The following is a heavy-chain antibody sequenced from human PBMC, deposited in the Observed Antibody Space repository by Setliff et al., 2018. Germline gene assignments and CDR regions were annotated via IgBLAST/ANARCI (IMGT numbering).Heavy chain of an antibody. CDR2: VYYSGTA. J-gene: IGHJ4*02. Sequence: PSETLSLTCTVSDGSLSTYYWSWIRQPPGKGLEFIGYVYYSGTANYSPSLRSRLTISVDTSKSQFSLKPRSVTAADTAVYYCARGGTFRYFDFWGQGAPVTVSS. CDR1: DGSLSTYY. CDR3: ARGGTFRYFDF. V-gene: IGHV4-59*01. D-gene: IGHD5-12*01.